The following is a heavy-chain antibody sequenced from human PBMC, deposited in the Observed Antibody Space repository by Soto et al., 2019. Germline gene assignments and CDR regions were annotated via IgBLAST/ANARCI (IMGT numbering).Heavy chain of an antibody. CDR2: IIPFLNTS. J-gene: IGHJ4*02. D-gene: IGHD3-10*01. CDR1: GGIFSNFA. Sequence: STVRVSCKASGGIFSNFALSWVRQAPGLGLEWMGSIIPFLNTSNYAQKVQGRITIIADESTNTAYMHLRSLRSEDTAVYFCVRGFDYYGTGGYHDYWGQGTLVTVSP. V-gene: IGHV1-69*11. CDR3: VRGFDYYGTGGYHDY.